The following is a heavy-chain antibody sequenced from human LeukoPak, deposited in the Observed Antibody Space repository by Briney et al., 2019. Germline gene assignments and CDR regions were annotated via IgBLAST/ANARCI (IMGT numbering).Heavy chain of an antibody. V-gene: IGHV3-53*01. Sequence: GGSLRLSCAASGFTVSSNYMSWVRQAPGKGLEWVSVIYSGGSGGRTYYADSVKGRFTVSRDNSKNTLYLQMNSLRAEDTAVYYCARVFYGSRSLYYYYYYMDVWGKGTTVTISS. CDR3: ARVFYGSRSLYYYYYYMDV. D-gene: IGHD3-10*01. CDR2: IYSGGSGGRT. J-gene: IGHJ6*03. CDR1: GFTVSSNY.